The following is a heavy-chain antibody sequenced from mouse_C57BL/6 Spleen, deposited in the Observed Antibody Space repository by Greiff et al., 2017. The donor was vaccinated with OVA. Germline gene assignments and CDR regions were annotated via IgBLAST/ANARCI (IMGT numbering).Heavy chain of an antibody. Sequence: EVNVVESGGGLVKPGGSLKLSCAASGFTFSSYAMSWVRQTPEKRLEWVATISDGGSYTYYPDNVKGRFTISRDNAKNNLYLQMSHLKSEDTAMYYCARAGPEDAMDYWGQGTSVTVSS. CDR1: GFTFSSYA. V-gene: IGHV5-4*03. CDR2: ISDGGSYT. CDR3: ARAGPEDAMDY. J-gene: IGHJ4*01.